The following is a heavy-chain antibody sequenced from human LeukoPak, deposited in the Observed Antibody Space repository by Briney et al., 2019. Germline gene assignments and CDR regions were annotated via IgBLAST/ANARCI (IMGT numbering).Heavy chain of an antibody. D-gene: IGHD1-7*01. J-gene: IGHJ6*02. CDR3: ARDMNSVLDV. V-gene: IGHV3-53*01. CDR2: VYSGGNT. Sequence: GGSLRLSCAASGFTVSSGYMSWVRQAPGKGLECVSVVYSGGNTYYADSVKGRFTISRDNSKNTLYLQMNSLRAEDTAVYYCARDMNSVLDVWGQGTTVTVSS. CDR1: GFTVSSGY.